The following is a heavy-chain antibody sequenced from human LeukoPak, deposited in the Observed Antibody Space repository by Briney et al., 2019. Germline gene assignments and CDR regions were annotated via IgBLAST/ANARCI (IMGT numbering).Heavy chain of an antibody. CDR3: ASHSSGYYT. CDR1: GFTFSSYE. V-gene: IGHV3-48*03. Sequence: QPGGSLRLSCAAFGFTFSSYEMNWVRQAPGKGLEWVSYISSSGSTIYYADSVKGRFTISRDNAKNSLYLQMNSLRAEDTAVYYCASHSSGYYTWGQGTLVTVSS. J-gene: IGHJ5*02. D-gene: IGHD3-22*01. CDR2: ISSSGSTI.